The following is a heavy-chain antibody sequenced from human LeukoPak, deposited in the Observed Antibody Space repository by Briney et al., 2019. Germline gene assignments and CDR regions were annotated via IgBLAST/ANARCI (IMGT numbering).Heavy chain of an antibody. CDR3: GKDGGQYSSGPEFDP. J-gene: IGHJ5*02. CDR2: ISGGGERT. Sequence: PGGSLRLSCAALGIVFSNTAMNWARQSPGRGLEWISAISGGGERTFYADSVKGRFTISRDNSKNMVYLQMNSLRVDDTAIYYCGKDGGQYSSGPEFDPRGQGALVTVSS. D-gene: IGHD3-22*01. CDR1: GIVFSNTA. V-gene: IGHV3-23*01.